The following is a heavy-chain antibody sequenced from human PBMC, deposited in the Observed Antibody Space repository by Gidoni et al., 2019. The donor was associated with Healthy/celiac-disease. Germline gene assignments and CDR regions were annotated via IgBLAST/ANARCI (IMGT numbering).Heavy chain of an antibody. Sequence: QVQLVESGGGVVQPGRSLRLSCAASGFTFSSYGMHWVRQAPGKGLEWVAVISYDGSNQYYADSVKGRFTISRDNSKNTLYLQMNSLRAEDTAVYYCAKDPGSGSYHFDYWGQGTLVTVSS. CDR3: AKDPGSGSYHFDY. CDR1: GFTFSSYG. D-gene: IGHD1-26*01. J-gene: IGHJ4*02. V-gene: IGHV3-30*18. CDR2: ISYDGSNQ.